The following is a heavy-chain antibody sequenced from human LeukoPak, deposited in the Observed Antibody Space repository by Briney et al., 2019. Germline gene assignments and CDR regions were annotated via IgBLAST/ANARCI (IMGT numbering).Heavy chain of an antibody. V-gene: IGHV1-3*01. Sequence: ASVKVSCKASGYTFTSYAMHWVRQAPGQRLEWMGWINAGNGSTKYSQKFQGRVTISRDTSASTAYMELSSLRSEDTAVYYCARESGYDKMMDVWGQGTTVTVSS. CDR2: INAGNGST. CDR1: GYTFTSYA. J-gene: IGHJ6*02. CDR3: ARESGYDKMMDV. D-gene: IGHD5-12*01.